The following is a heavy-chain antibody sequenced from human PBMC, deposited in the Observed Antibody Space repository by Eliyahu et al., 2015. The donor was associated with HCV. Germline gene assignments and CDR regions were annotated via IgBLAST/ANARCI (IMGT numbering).Heavy chain of an antibody. D-gene: IGHD5-18*01. Sequence: EEQLVQSGAEVKKPGEFLKISCEASGYSFTTYWIGWVRQRPGGGLGGLGGGYPGDSNVRYSPSFQGQVTISADKSISTAYLQWSNLRATDTAMYYCARLRGHSYGHNYYGLDVWGQGTTVTVSS. CDR2: GYPGDSNV. CDR3: ARLRGHSYGHNYYGLDV. J-gene: IGHJ6*02. CDR1: GYSFTTYW. V-gene: IGHV5-51*01.